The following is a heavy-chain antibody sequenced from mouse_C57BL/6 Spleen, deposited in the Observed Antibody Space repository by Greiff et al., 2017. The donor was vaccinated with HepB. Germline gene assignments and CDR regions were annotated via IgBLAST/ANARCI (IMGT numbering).Heavy chain of an antibody. Sequence: VQLVESGAELVRPGASVTLSCKASGYTFTDYEMHWVKQTPVHGLEWIGAIDPETGGTAYNQKFKGKAILTADKSSSTAYMELRSLTSEDSAVYYCTRNYWHWYFDVWGKGTTVTVSS. CDR2: IDPETGGT. CDR3: TRNYWHWYFDV. D-gene: IGHD1-1*02. J-gene: IGHJ1*03. V-gene: IGHV1-15*01. CDR1: GYTFTDYE.